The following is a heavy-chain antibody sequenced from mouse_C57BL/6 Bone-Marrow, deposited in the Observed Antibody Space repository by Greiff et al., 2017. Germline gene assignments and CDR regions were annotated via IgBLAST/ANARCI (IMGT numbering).Heavy chain of an antibody. J-gene: IGHJ3*01. V-gene: IGHV1-80*01. CDR1: GYAFSSYW. CDR3: TRDYDYDRFAY. CDR2: IFPGNSDT. D-gene: IGHD2-4*01. Sequence: VQLQQSGAELVKPGASVKISCKASGYAFSSYWMNWVKQRPGKGLEWIGQIFPGNSDTSYNQKFKGKAKLTAVTSASTAYMELSSLTNEDSAVYYCTRDYDYDRFAYWGQGTLVTVSA.